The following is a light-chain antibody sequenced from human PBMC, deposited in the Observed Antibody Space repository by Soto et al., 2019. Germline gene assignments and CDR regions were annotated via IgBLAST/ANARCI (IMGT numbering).Light chain of an antibody. CDR2: DAS. CDR3: QQRSNWLT. Sequence: EIVLTQSPATLSLSPGERATLSCRASQSVSSYLAWYQQKPGQAPRLLIYDASNRATGIPARFSSSGSGTDFPLTISSLEPEDFAVYYCQQRSNWLTFGGGTKVEIK. J-gene: IGKJ4*01. V-gene: IGKV3-11*01. CDR1: QSVSSY.